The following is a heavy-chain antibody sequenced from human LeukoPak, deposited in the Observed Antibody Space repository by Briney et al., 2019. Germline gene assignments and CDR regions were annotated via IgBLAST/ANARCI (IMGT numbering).Heavy chain of an antibody. CDR2: IIPIFGTA. J-gene: IGHJ5*02. D-gene: IGHD2-15*01. CDR3: ATLKEFHCSGGSCYARNWFDP. CDR1: GGTFSSYA. V-gene: IGHV1-69*13. Sequence: GASVKVSCKASGGTFSSYAISWVRQAPGQGLEWMGGIIPIFGTANYAQKFQGRVTITADESTSTAYMELSSLRSEDTAVYYCATLKEFHCSGGSCYARNWFDPWGQGTLVTVSS.